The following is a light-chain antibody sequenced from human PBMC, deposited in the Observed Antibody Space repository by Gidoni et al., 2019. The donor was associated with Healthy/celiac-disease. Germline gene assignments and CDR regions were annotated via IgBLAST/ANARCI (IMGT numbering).Light chain of an antibody. CDR3: QQYYSTLPYT. V-gene: IGKV4-1*01. CDR2: WAS. Sequence: DIVMTQSPDSLAVSLGGRATINCKSSQSVLYSSNNKNYLAWYQQKPGQPPKLLIYWASTRESGVPDRFRGSGSGTDFTLTISSLQAEDVAVYYCQQYYSTLPYTFGQGTKLEIK. J-gene: IGKJ2*01. CDR1: QSVLYSSNNKNY.